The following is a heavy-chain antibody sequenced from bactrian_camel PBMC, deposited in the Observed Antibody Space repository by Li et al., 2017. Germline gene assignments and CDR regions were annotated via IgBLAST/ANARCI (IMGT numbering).Heavy chain of an antibody. CDR3: ARGRALDY. J-gene: IGHJ4*01. CDR1: GFTFSNYD. CDR2: VTVGDDTT. V-gene: IGHV3S40*01. Sequence: VQLVESGGGVVQPGGSLRLSCAASGFTFSNYDMSWFRQAPGKGLEWVSDVTVGDDTTYYTDSVKGRFTNSQDNAKNTLYLQMNSLKPEDTAVYYCARGRALDYWGQGTQVTVS.